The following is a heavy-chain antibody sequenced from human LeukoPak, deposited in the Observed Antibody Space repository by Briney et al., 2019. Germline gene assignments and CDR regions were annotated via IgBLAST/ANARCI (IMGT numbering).Heavy chain of an antibody. CDR1: GYTFTGYY. CDR3: ARDGEYQLLYRWFDP. D-gene: IGHD2-2*02. J-gene: IGHJ5*02. Sequence: GASVKVSCKASGYTFTGYYMHWVRPAPGQGLEWMGWINPNSGGTNYAQKFQGRVTMTRDTSISTAYMELSRLRSDDTAVYYCARDGEYQLLYRWFDPWGQGTLVTVSS. V-gene: IGHV1-2*02. CDR2: INPNSGGT.